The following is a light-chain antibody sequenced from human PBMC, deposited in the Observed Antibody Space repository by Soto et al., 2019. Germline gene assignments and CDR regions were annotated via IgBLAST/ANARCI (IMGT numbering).Light chain of an antibody. V-gene: IGKV3-20*01. Sequence: EIVLTQSPGTLSLSPGERATLSCRASQSLTNSLIAWYQQKPGQAPRLLIYDTSRRATGIPDRFSGSGSGTDFTLTISRLEPEDFAVYYCQQYGSSGTFGQGTKVDIK. CDR2: DTS. CDR1: QSLTNSL. CDR3: QQYGSSGT. J-gene: IGKJ1*01.